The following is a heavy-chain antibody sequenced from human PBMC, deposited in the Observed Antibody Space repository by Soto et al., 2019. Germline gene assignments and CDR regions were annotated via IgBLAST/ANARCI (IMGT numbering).Heavy chain of an antibody. D-gene: IGHD1-1*01. Sequence: SETLSLTCTVSGGSISSGGYYWSWIRQHPGKGLEWIGYIYYSGSTYYNPSLKSRVTISVDTSKNQFSLKLSSVTAADTAVYYCARDQVERRPDGMDVWGQGTTVTVS. CDR2: IYYSGST. CDR1: GGSISSGGYY. CDR3: ARDQVERRPDGMDV. V-gene: IGHV4-31*03. J-gene: IGHJ6*02.